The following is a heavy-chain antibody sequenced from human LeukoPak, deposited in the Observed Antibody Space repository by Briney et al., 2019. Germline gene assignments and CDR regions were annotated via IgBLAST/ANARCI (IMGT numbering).Heavy chain of an antibody. CDR3: ARELGENYDFWSGYYTLDY. CDR2: IYTSGSI. Sequence: PSETLSLTCTVSGGSISSGSYYWSWIRQPAGKGLEWIGRIYTSGSINYNPSLKSRVTISVDTSKNQSSLKLSSVTAADTAVYYCARELGENYDFWSGYYTLDYWGQGTLVTVSS. J-gene: IGHJ4*02. CDR1: GGSISSGSYY. V-gene: IGHV4-61*02. D-gene: IGHD3-3*01.